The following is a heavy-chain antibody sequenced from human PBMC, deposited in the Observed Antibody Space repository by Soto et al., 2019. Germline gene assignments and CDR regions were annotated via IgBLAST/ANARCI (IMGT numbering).Heavy chain of an antibody. Sequence: QVKLQESGPGLVKPSETLSLTCTVSGGSISSYYWSWIRQPPGKGLEWIGYIYYSGSTNYNPSLKSRVTISVDTSKNQFSLKLSSVTAADTAVYYCARQSSGYYYWGQGTLVTVSS. D-gene: IGHD3-22*01. J-gene: IGHJ4*02. CDR2: IYYSGST. CDR1: GGSISSYY. V-gene: IGHV4-59*01. CDR3: ARQSSGYYY.